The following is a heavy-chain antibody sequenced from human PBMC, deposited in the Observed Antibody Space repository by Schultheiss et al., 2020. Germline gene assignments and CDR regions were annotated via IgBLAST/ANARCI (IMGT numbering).Heavy chain of an antibody. CDR1: GFTFSSYA. V-gene: IGHV3-64*01. J-gene: IGHJ6*03. CDR2: ISSNGGST. D-gene: IGHD3-22*01. CDR3: AREVIVVDTNYYYYMDV. Sequence: GGSLRLSCAASGFTFSSYAMHWVRQAPGKGLEYVSAISSNGGSTYYANSVKGRFTISRDNSKNTLYLQMNSLRAEDTAVYYCAREVIVVDTNYYYYMDVWGKGTTVTVSS.